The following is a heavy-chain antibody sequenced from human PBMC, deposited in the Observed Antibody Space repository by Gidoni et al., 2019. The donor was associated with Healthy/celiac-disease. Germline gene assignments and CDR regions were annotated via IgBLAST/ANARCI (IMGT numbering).Heavy chain of an antibody. CDR2: TYYRSKWYN. CDR3: ARALGSYCGGDCYSFDY. Sequence: QVQLQQSGPGLVKPSQTLSLTCAISGDSVSSNSAAWNWIRPSPSRGLEWLGRTYYRSKWYNDYAVSVKSRITINPDTSKNQFSLQLNSVTPEDTAVYYCARALGSYCGGDCYSFDYWGQGTLVTVSS. V-gene: IGHV6-1*01. CDR1: GDSVSSNSAA. D-gene: IGHD2-21*01. J-gene: IGHJ4*02.